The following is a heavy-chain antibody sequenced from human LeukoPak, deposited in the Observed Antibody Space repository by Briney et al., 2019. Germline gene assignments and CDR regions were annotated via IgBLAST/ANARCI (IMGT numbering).Heavy chain of an antibody. CDR3: ARDPIVVVPAAIYDY. D-gene: IGHD2-2*02. J-gene: IGHJ4*02. CDR2: IYHSGST. Sequence: SETLSLTCTVSGYSISSGYYWGWIRQPPGKGLEWIGSIYHSGSTYYNPSLKSRVTISVDTSKNQSSLKLSSVTAADTAVYYCARDPIVVVPAAIYDYWGQGTLVTVSS. CDR1: GYSISSGYY. V-gene: IGHV4-38-2*02.